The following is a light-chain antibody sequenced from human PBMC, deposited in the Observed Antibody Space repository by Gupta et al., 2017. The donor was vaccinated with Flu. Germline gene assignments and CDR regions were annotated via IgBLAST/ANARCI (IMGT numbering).Light chain of an antibody. CDR2: DSS. CDR3: QQRNNWPPST. Sequence: TLLFPSAGGATLACRRSQGIRNYLDWYQQKPGQAPRRLIYDSSTSSTGIPARFSGSGSGADFTLTISSRVPEDYAVYYCQQRNNWPPSTFGGGTKVEIK. CDR1: QGIRNY. V-gene: IGKV3-11*01. J-gene: IGKJ4*01.